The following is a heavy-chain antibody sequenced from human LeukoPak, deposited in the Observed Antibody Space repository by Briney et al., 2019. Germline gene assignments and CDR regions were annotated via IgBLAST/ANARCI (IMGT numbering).Heavy chain of an antibody. J-gene: IGHJ4*02. CDR2: ISYDGSNK. CDR3: ARDSELYYYDSSGYYYPDY. CDR1: GFTFSSYA. D-gene: IGHD3-22*01. V-gene: IGHV3-30-3*01. Sequence: GGSLRLSCAASGFTFSSYAMHWVRQAPGKGLEWVAVISYDGSNKYYADSVKGRFTISRDNSKNTLYLQMNSLRAEDTAVYYCARDSELYYYDSSGYYYPDYWGQGTLVTVSS.